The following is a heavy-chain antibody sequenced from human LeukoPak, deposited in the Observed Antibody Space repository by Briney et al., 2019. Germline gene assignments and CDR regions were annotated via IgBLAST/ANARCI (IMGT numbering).Heavy chain of an antibody. CDR1: GFTFSSYG. CDR2: ISGSGGST. V-gene: IGHV3-23*01. CDR3: ARTDCSGSSCYKIYYFDY. D-gene: IGHD2-15*01. J-gene: IGHJ4*02. Sequence: GGSLRLSCAASGFTFSSYGMSWVRQAPGKGLEWVSGISGSGGSTYYADSVKGRFTISRDNSKNTLYLQMSSLRAEDTAVYYCARTDCSGSSCYKIYYFDYWGQGTLVTVSS.